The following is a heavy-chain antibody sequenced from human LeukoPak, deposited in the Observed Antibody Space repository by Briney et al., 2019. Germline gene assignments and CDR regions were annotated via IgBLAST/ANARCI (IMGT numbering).Heavy chain of an antibody. CDR3: ARDPRSGWYVDY. Sequence: KPGGSLRLSCAASGFTFSDYYMSWIRQAPGKGLEWVSYISSSAITIYYADSVKGRFTISRDNAKNSLYLQMSSLRAEDTAVYYCARDPRSGWYVDYWGQGTLVTVSS. CDR2: ISSSAITI. CDR1: GFTFSDYY. V-gene: IGHV3-11*01. J-gene: IGHJ4*02. D-gene: IGHD6-19*01.